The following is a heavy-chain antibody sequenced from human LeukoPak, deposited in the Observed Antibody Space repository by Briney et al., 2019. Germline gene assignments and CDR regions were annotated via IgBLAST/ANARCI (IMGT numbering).Heavy chain of an antibody. CDR1: GFTIDYYG. V-gene: IGHV3-49*03. D-gene: IGHD3-22*01. CDR2: IRSKAYAGTT. CDR3: TRDHDSSGYYFGSNY. Sequence: GWSLRLSCTASGFTIDYYGMSWFRQAPGKGLEWVGFIRSKAYAGTTEYAASVKGRFTISRDDSKSIAYLQMNSLKTEDTAVYYCTRDHDSSGYYFGSNYWGQGTLVTVSS. J-gene: IGHJ4*02.